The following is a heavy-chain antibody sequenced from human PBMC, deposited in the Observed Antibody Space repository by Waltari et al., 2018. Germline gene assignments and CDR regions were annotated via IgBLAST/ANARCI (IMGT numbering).Heavy chain of an antibody. CDR1: GGTFSSYA. J-gene: IGHJ3*02. D-gene: IGHD2-8*01. CDR3: ARGPLGYCTNGVCYGAFDI. Sequence: QVQLVQSGAEVKKPGSSVKVSCKASGGTFSSYAISWVRQAPGQGLEGMGGIIPIFGTANYEQKFQGRVTITADESTSTAYMELSSLRSEDTAVYYCARGPLGYCTNGVCYGAFDIWGQGTMVTVSS. CDR2: IIPIFGTA. V-gene: IGHV1-69*01.